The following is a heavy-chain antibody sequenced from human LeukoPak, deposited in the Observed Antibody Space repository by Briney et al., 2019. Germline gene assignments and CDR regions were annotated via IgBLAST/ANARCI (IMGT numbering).Heavy chain of an antibody. J-gene: IGHJ4*02. D-gene: IGHD6-13*01. V-gene: IGHV3-33*01. CDR1: GFTLSSYG. Sequence: QPGRSLRLSCAASGFTLSSYGMHWVRQAPGKGLEWVAVIWYDGSNKYYADSVNGRFTISRDNSKNTLYLQMNNLRAEDTAVYYCARDGGLYSSSWFDYWGQGTLVTVSS. CDR2: IWYDGSNK. CDR3: ARDGGLYSSSWFDY.